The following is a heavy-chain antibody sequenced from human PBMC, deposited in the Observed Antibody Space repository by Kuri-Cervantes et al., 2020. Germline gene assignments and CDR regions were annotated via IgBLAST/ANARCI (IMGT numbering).Heavy chain of an antibody. CDR2: MYISGSTV. CDR1: PFTLSSYE. D-gene: IGHD3-3*01. J-gene: IGHJ3*02. CDR3: ARDASLSGDLLDI. V-gene: IGHV3-48*03. Sequence: GGSLRLSCAASPFTLSSYEMSWVRQAPGKGLEWISYMYISGSTVFYADSVMGRFTVSRDDAKNSLYLQMNGLRAEDTAVYYCARDASLSGDLLDIWGQGTMVTVSS.